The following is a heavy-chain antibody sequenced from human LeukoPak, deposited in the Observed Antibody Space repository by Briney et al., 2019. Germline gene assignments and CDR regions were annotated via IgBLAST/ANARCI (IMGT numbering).Heavy chain of an antibody. J-gene: IGHJ3*02. Sequence: PGGSLRLSCAASGFIFSNYWMTWVRQAPGKGLEWVANIKQDGSEKYYVDSVKGRFTISRDNAKNSLYLQVNSLRAEDTAVYYCARALIDLELGAGDTFDIWGQGTMVTVSS. CDR3: ARALIDLELGAGDTFDI. CDR1: GFIFSNYW. CDR2: IKQDGSEK. V-gene: IGHV3-7*01. D-gene: IGHD1-26*01.